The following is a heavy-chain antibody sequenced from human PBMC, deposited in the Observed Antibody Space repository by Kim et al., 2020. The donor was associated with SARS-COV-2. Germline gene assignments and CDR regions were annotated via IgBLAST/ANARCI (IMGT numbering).Heavy chain of an antibody. Sequence: SETLSLTCTVSDDSISSYYWTWIRQPPGKGLEWIGFIHYSGSTNYNPSLKSRVTISIDTSKNQFSLKLRSMTAADTAVYYCARGSWELPHWGQGTLVTVSS. V-gene: IGHV4-59*01. D-gene: IGHD3-10*01. CDR1: DDSISSYY. CDR3: ARGSWELPH. J-gene: IGHJ4*02. CDR2: IHYSGST.